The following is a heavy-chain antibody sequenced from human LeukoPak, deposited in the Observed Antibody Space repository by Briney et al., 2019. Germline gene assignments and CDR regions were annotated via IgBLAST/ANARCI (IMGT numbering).Heavy chain of an antibody. CDR3: ARRTPGPNYYYYYMDV. Sequence: GGSLRLSCAASGFIFSSYSMNWVRQAPGKGLEWVSSISSSSSYIYYADSVKGRFTISRDNAKNSLYLQMNSLRAEDTAVYYCARRTPGPNYYYYYMDVWGKGTTVTVSS. J-gene: IGHJ6*03. CDR1: GFIFSSYS. V-gene: IGHV3-21*01. CDR2: ISSSSSYI. D-gene: IGHD2-15*01.